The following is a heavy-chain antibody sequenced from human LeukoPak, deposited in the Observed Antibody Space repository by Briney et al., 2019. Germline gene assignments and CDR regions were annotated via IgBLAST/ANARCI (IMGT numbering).Heavy chain of an antibody. V-gene: IGHV3-21*01. J-gene: IGHJ4*02. D-gene: IGHD5-18*01. CDR3: AKDLRYSYGNYFDY. CDR2: ISSSSSYI. Sequence: GGSLRLSCAASGFTFGSYSMNWVRQAPGKGLEWVSSISSSSSYIYYADSVKGRFTISRDNSKNTLYLQMNSLRAEDTAVYYCAKDLRYSYGNYFDYWGQGTLVTVSS. CDR1: GFTFGSYS.